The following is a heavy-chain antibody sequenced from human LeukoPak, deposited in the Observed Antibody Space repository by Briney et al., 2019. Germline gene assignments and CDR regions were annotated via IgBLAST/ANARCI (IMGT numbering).Heavy chain of an antibody. Sequence: SSVKVSCKASGGSFSSYAISWVRQAPGQGLEWMGGIIPIFGTSNYAQKFQGRVTITADESTSTAYMELSSLRSEDTAVYYCARTDTAMVRDYFDYWGQGTLVTVSS. J-gene: IGHJ4*02. CDR3: ARTDTAMVRDYFDY. CDR1: GGSFSSYA. V-gene: IGHV1-69*01. D-gene: IGHD5-18*01. CDR2: IIPIFGTS.